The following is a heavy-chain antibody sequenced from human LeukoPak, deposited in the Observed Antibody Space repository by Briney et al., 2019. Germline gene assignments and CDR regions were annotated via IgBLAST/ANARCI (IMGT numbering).Heavy chain of an antibody. CDR3: ARGYYYHT. D-gene: IGHD3-22*01. Sequence: TLSLTCTVSGGSVSSDNSYWNWIRQPAGKGLEWIGRIYADGSSTYNPSLKSRVTISVDSSKNQFSLRLSSLTAADTAVYYCARGYYYHTWGQGTLVTVSS. CDR1: GGSVSSDNSY. CDR2: IYADGSS. J-gene: IGHJ4*02. V-gene: IGHV4-61*02.